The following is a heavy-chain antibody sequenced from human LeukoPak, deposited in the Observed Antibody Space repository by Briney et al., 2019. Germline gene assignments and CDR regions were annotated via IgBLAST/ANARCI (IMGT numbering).Heavy chain of an antibody. J-gene: IGHJ3*02. D-gene: IGHD1-7*01. CDR1: GYTFSIYN. V-gene: IGHV1-69*13. Sequence: SVKVSCKASGYTFSIYNMHWVRQAPGQGLEWMGGIIPIFGTANYAQKFQGRVTITADESTSTAYMELSSLRSEDTAVYYCARDRGGYGTTWAFDIWGQGTMVTVSS. CDR2: IIPIFGTA. CDR3: ARDRGGYGTTWAFDI.